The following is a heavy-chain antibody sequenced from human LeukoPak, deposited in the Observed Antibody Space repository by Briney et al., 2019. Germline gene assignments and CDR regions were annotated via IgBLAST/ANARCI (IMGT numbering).Heavy chain of an antibody. CDR1: GFIFSNYS. CDR2: ISSRSSYR. Sequence: GGSLRLSCVASGFIFSNYSMNWVRQAPGKGLGWVSSISSRSSYRYYADSVTGRFTISRDNAKNSVSLQMNSLRAEDTAVYYCARDLGSVVDTAMDSYYFDYWGQGTLVTVSS. CDR3: ARDLGSVVDTAMDSYYFDY. D-gene: IGHD5-18*01. V-gene: IGHV3-21*01. J-gene: IGHJ4*02.